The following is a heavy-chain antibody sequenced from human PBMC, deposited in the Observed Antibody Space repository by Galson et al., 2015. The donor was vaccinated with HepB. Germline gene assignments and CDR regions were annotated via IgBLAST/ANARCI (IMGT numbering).Heavy chain of an antibody. D-gene: IGHD3-16*01. J-gene: IGHJ4*02. Sequence: LRLSCAASGYTFSSNWMSWVRQAPGKGLEWVANINADGSAQFYVDSLKGRFTISRDNAKNALYLQMNSLRAEDTAVCYCARDKGGKDYWGQGSLVTVSS. CDR2: INADGSAQ. CDR3: ARDKGGKDY. CDR1: GYTFSSNW. V-gene: IGHV3-7*03.